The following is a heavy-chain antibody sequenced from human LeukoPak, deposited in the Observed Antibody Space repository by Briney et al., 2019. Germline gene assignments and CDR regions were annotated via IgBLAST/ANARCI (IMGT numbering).Heavy chain of an antibody. Sequence: GGSLRLSCAASGFTFSSYWMHWVRQAPGKGLVWVSRINSDGSSTSYADSVKGRFTISRDNAKNTLYLQMNSLRAEDTAVYYCARGIRYFDGYGYYYYYYGMDVWGQGTTVTVSS. D-gene: IGHD3-9*01. J-gene: IGHJ6*02. CDR3: ARGIRYFDGYGYYYYYYGMDV. CDR2: INSDGSST. V-gene: IGHV3-74*01. CDR1: GFTFSSYW.